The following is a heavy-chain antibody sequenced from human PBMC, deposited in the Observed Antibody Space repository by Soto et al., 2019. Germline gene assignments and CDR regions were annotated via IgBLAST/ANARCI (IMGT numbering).Heavy chain of an antibody. J-gene: IGHJ6*02. CDR1: GGTFSSYA. CDR3: ARSQGSSTSLEIYYYYYYGMDV. D-gene: IGHD2-2*01. Sequence: QVQLVQSGAEVKKPGSSVKVSRKASGGTFSSYAISWVRQAPGQGLEWMGGIIPISGTANYKQKFQGRVTFTADESTSIAYLELSSLRSEDSAVYYCARSQGSSTSLEIYYYYYYGMDVWGQGTTVTVSS. V-gene: IGHV1-69*01. CDR2: IIPISGTA.